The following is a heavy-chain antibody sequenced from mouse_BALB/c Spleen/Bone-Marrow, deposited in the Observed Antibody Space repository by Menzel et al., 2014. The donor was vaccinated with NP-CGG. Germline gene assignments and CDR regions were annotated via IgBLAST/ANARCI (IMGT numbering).Heavy chain of an antibody. CDR3: TREGHYYGSGALDY. J-gene: IGHJ4*01. V-gene: IGHV14-3*02. CDR2: IDPANGNT. CDR1: GFNVKDTY. Sequence: VQLKQSGAELVKPGASVKLSCTASGFNVKDTYMQWVKQRPEQGLEWIGRIDPANGNTQYDPTFQGKATITTDTSSNTAFLQLSSLTSGDTAVYYCTREGHYYGSGALDYWGQGTSVTGSS. D-gene: IGHD1-2*01.